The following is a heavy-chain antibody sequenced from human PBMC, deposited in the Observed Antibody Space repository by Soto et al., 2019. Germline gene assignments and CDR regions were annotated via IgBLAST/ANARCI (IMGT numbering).Heavy chain of an antibody. CDR2: ISYSGTS. V-gene: IGHV4-39*01. Sequence: QLQLQESGPGLVKPSETLSLTCTVSGGSISDDTYYWGWIRQPPGKGLEWIGSISYSGTSSYNPSLKCRVTMSVDTSKKQLSLRLSSVIAADTAVYYCARLHCNSPNCVPLDPWGQGTLVIVSS. CDR1: GGSISDDTYY. J-gene: IGHJ5*02. CDR3: ARLHCNSPNCVPLDP. D-gene: IGHD2-2*01.